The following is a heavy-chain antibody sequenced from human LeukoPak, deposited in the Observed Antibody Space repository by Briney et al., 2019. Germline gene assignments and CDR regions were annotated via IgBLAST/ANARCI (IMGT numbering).Heavy chain of an antibody. Sequence: GGSLRLSCAASGFTFSSSAMSWVRQVPGKGLEWVSGISASGGSTYYADSVRGRFTISRDNSKNTLYVQMNSLRDEDTAVYYCAKGGKWDVTPFDYWGQGTLVTVSS. CDR2: ISASGGST. CDR1: GFTFSSSA. V-gene: IGHV3-23*01. CDR3: AKGGKWDVTPFDY. J-gene: IGHJ4*02. D-gene: IGHD1-26*01.